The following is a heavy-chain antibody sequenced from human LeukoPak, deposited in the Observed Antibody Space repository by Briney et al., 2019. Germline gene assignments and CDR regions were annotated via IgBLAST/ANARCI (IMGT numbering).Heavy chain of an antibody. Sequence: GGSLRLSCAASGFTFSSSAMSWVRQVPGKGLEWVSGISASGGSTYYADSVRGRFTISRDNSKNTLYVQMNSLRDEDTAVYYCAKGGKWDVTPFDYWGQGTLVTVSS. CDR2: ISASGGST. CDR1: GFTFSSSA. V-gene: IGHV3-23*01. CDR3: AKGGKWDVTPFDY. J-gene: IGHJ4*02. D-gene: IGHD1-26*01.